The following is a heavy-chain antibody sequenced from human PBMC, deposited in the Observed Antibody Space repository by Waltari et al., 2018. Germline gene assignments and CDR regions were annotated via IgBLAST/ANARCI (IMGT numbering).Heavy chain of an antibody. D-gene: IGHD6-19*01. Sequence: EVQLVESGGGLVQPGGSLRLSCAASGFTFNNYWMTWVRQAPGKGLEWVANIKQDASEKYYVDSVKGRFTISRDNTKNSLHLRMNSLRAEDTAVYYCAASVGVAPNYWGHGTLVTVSS. V-gene: IGHV3-7*01. CDR2: IKQDASEK. J-gene: IGHJ4*01. CDR1: GFTFNNYW. CDR3: AASVGVAPNY.